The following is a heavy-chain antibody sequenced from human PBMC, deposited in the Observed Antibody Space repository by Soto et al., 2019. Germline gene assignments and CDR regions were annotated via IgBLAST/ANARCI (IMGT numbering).Heavy chain of an antibody. J-gene: IGHJ4*02. CDR2: IYYSGST. CDR1: GGSISSSSYY. CDR3: ARLSWRVDYYDSSGYLALFDY. D-gene: IGHD3-22*01. Sequence: QLQLQESGPGLVKPSETLSLTCTVSGGSISSSSYYWGWIRQPPGKGLEWIGSIYYSGSTYYNPSLKSRVTISVDTSKNQFSLKLSSVTAADTAVYYCARLSWRVDYYDSSGYLALFDYWGQGTLVTVSS. V-gene: IGHV4-39*01.